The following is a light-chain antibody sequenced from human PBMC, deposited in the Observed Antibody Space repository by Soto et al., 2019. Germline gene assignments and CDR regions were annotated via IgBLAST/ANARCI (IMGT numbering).Light chain of an antibody. Sequence: EIVMTQSPRTLSASPGERAIFSCRASQSVGSNIAWYQQKPGQSPRLLVHDASTRATAIPARFSGSASGTDFILTINPLQPEDFAVYYCQQYYQWPSYTFGQGTKVDIK. CDR1: QSVGSN. CDR3: QQYYQWPSYT. V-gene: IGKV3-15*01. J-gene: IGKJ2*01. CDR2: DAS.